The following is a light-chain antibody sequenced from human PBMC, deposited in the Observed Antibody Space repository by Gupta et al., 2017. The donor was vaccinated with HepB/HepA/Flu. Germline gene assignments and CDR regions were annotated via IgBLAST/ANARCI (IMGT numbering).Light chain of an antibody. Sequence: DMQLTQSPSFLSASVGDRVTIPCRASQGISSYLAWYQQKPGKAPKLLIYAASTLERGVPSRFSGSGSGPELTLTINSLQTEDFATYTCQPRKSYPFTLGHGTXVDIK. J-gene: IGKJ3*01. V-gene: IGKV1-9*01. CDR2: AAS. CDR1: QGISSY. CDR3: QPRKSYPFT.